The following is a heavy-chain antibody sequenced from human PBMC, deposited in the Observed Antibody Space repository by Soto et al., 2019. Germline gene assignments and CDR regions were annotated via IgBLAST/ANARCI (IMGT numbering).Heavy chain of an antibody. CDR1: GDSVSSNSAA. Sequence: SQTLSLTCAISGDSVSSNSAAWNWIRQSPSRGLEWLGRTYYRSKWYNDYAVSVKSRITINPDTSKNQFSLQLNSVTPEDTAVDYCARDPGDFCSSTSCLDYWGQGTLVTVSS. CDR2: TYYRSKWYN. CDR3: ARDPGDFCSSTSCLDY. D-gene: IGHD2-2*01. V-gene: IGHV6-1*01. J-gene: IGHJ4*02.